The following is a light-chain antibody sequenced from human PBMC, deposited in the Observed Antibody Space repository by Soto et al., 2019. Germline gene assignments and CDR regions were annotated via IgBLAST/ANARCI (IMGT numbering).Light chain of an antibody. Sequence: IVMTQSPDSLGVSLGERATINCKSNETILYGSNNKNYLSWYQQKPGQPPNLLIYWASTRKYGIPERFSGSGSGTDFTLSISNLQAEDVAVYYCHQYYSPPFAFGPGTKVHL. CDR1: ETILYGSNNKNY. CDR3: HQYYSPPFA. CDR2: WAS. V-gene: IGKV4-1*01. J-gene: IGKJ3*01.